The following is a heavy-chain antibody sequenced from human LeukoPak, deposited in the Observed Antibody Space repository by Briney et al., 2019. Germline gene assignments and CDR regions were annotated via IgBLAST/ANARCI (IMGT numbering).Heavy chain of an antibody. CDR1: GYTLTELC. V-gene: IGHV1-24*01. D-gene: IGHD6-19*01. CDR2: FYPEDGET. J-gene: IGHJ4*02. Sequence: VASVTVSCKVSGYTLTELCMQWVRQAPGKGLEWMGGFYPEDGETIYAQKFQGRVTITEDTSTDTAYMELSSLRSEDTAVYYCATVSIIAVAGTPFDSWGQGTLVTVSS. CDR3: ATVSIIAVAGTPFDS.